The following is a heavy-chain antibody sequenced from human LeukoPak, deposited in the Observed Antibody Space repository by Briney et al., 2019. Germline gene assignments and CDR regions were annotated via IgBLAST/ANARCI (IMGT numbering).Heavy chain of an antibody. CDR1: GFTFSSYG. D-gene: IGHD3-3*01. CDR2: IRYDGSNK. Sequence: GRSLRLSCAASGFTFSSYGMHWVRQAPGKGLEWVAFIRYDGSNKYYADSVKGRFTISRDNSKNTLYLQMNSLRAEDTAVYYCAKDFGFWSGPTAYWGQGTLVTVSS. CDR3: AKDFGFWSGPTAY. J-gene: IGHJ4*02. V-gene: IGHV3-30*02.